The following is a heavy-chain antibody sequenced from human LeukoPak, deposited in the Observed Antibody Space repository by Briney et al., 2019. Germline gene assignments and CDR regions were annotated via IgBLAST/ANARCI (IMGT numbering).Heavy chain of an antibody. CDR2: IYTSGST. CDR1: GGSISSGSYN. CDR3: ARRVVRGVIGAFDI. J-gene: IGHJ3*02. D-gene: IGHD3-10*01. Sequence: SQTLSLTCTVSGGSISSGSYNWSWIPPPPGKGLEWIGRIYTSGSTNYNPSLKSRITISVDTSKNQFSLKLSSVTAADTAVYYCARRVVRGVIGAFDIWGQGTMVTVSS. V-gene: IGHV4-61*02.